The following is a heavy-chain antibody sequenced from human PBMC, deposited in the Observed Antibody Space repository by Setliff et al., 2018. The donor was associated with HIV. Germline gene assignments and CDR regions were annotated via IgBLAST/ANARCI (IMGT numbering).Heavy chain of an antibody. J-gene: IGHJ6*03. CDR3: ARESGSAYYYYYMDV. V-gene: IGHV4-31*11. Sequence: SETLSLTCAVSGVSITSATYYWSWIRHSPGKGLEWIGYIDYSGSAFYNPSLKSRLTISRDTSKNQFSLRLSSMSAADTAVYYCARESGSAYYYYYMDVWGKGTTVTVSS. CDR1: GVSITSATYY. CDR2: IDYSGSA. D-gene: IGHD1-26*01.